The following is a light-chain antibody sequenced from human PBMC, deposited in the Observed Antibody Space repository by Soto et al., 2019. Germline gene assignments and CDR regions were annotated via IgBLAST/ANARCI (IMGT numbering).Light chain of an antibody. CDR3: SSYTTISTYV. J-gene: IGLJ1*01. V-gene: IGLV2-14*01. CDR1: SSDVGSYNY. Sequence: QSALTQPASVSGSPGQSITISCTGTSSDVGSYNYVSWYQQHPGKAPKVMIYDVSNRPSGVSYRFSGSKSGNTASLTISGLQAYDEADYYCSSYTTISTYVFGPGTKVTVL. CDR2: DVS.